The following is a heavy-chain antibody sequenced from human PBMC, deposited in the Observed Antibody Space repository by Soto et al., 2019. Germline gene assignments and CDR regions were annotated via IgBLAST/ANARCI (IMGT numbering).Heavy chain of an antibody. CDR3: ARGAGYCSSTSCYIGSFDY. D-gene: IGHD2-2*02. J-gene: IGHJ4*02. CDR1: GGSISSYY. CDR2: IYYSGST. Sequence: PSETLSLTCTVSGGSISSYYWSWIRQPPGKGLEWIGYIYYSGSTNYNPSLKSRVTISVDTSKNQFSLKLSSVTAADTAVYYCARGAGYCSSTSCYIGSFDYWGQGTLVTVSS. V-gene: IGHV4-59*01.